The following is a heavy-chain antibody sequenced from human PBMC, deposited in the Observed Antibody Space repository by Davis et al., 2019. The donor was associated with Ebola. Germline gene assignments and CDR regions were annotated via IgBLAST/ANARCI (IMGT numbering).Heavy chain of an antibody. J-gene: IGHJ4*02. V-gene: IGHV1-46*01. CDR2: INPSGGST. CDR1: GYTFTSYY. Sequence: AASVKVSCKASGYTFTSYYMHWVRQAPGQGLEWMGIINPSGGSTSYAQKFQGRVTITADKSTSTAYMELRSLRSDDTAVYYCARAAAYSGYVGSWGQGTLVTVSS. D-gene: IGHD5-12*01. CDR3: ARAAAYSGYVGS.